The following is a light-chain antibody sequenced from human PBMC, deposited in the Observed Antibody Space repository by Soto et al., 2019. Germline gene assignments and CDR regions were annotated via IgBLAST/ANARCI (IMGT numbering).Light chain of an antibody. CDR2: GTY. J-gene: IGKJ1*01. CDR3: LQYDTSPRT. CDR1: QSIPSKF. V-gene: IGKV3-20*01. Sequence: EIVLTQSPDTLSVFPGEGATLSCRASQSIPSKFLAWYQQRPGQAPRLLIHGTYNRATDIPDRFSGSASGTDFLLTISRLEPEDFAVYYCLQYDTSPRTFGQGTKVECK.